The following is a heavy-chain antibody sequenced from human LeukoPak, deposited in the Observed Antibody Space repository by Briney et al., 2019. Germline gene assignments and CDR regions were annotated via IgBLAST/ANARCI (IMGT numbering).Heavy chain of an antibody. CDR1: GFTFSSYG. D-gene: IGHD6-13*01. Sequence: PGGSLRLSCAASGFTFSSYGMHWVRQAPGKGLEWVAFIRYDGSNKYYADSVKGRFTISRDNSKNTLYLQMNSLRAEDTAVYYCAKDGLLIAAAGTNWFDPWGQGTLVTVSS. CDR3: AKDGLLIAAAGTNWFDP. V-gene: IGHV3-30*02. J-gene: IGHJ5*02. CDR2: IRYDGSNK.